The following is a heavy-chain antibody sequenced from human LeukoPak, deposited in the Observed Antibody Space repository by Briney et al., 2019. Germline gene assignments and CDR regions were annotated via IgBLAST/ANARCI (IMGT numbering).Heavy chain of an antibody. V-gene: IGHV4-34*01. CDR2: INHSGST. Sequence: SETLSLTCAVYGGSFSGYYWSWIRQPPGKGLEWIGEINHSGSTNYNPSLKSRVTISVDTSKNQFSLKLSSVTAADTAVYYCARLVIAVAGNEEVDYFDYWGQGTLVTVSS. CDR1: GGSFSGYY. D-gene: IGHD6-19*01. J-gene: IGHJ4*02. CDR3: ARLVIAVAGNEEVDYFDY.